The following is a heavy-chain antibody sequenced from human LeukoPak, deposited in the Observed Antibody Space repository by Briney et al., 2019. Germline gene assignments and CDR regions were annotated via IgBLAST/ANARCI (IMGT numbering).Heavy chain of an antibody. CDR3: AKDGQDIVVVPAANGDYFDY. Sequence: GRSLRLSCAASGFTFSSCGMHWVRQAPGKGLEWVAVISYDGANKYYADSVKGRFTISRDNSKNTLYLQMNSLRAEDTAVYYCAKDGQDIVVVPAANGDYFDYWGQGTLVTVSS. CDR2: ISYDGANK. V-gene: IGHV3-30*18. J-gene: IGHJ4*02. D-gene: IGHD2-2*01. CDR1: GFTFSSCG.